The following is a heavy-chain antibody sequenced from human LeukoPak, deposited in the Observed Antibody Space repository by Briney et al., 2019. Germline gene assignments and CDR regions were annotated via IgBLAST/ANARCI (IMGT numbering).Heavy chain of an antibody. CDR2: IWYDGSNK. Sequence: GGSLRLSCAASGFTFSSYGMHWVRQAPGKGLEWVAVIWYDGSNKYYADSVKGRFTISRDNSKNTLYLQMNSLRAEDTAVYYCARDADEYCSSTTCRGGSFDIWGQGTMVTVS. D-gene: IGHD2-2*01. V-gene: IGHV3-33*01. CDR1: GFTFSSYG. J-gene: IGHJ3*02. CDR3: ARDADEYCSSTTCRGGSFDI.